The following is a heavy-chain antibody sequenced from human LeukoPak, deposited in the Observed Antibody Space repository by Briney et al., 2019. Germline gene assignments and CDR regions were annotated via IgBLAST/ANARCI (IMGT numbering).Heavy chain of an antibody. CDR1: GFTFSSYA. D-gene: IGHD3-10*01. CDR2: ISGSGGST. J-gene: IGHJ4*02. CDR3: AKVMYYYGSGVLDY. V-gene: IGHV3-23*01. Sequence: AGGSLRLSCAAPGFTFSSYAMSWVRQAPGKGLEWVSAISGSGGSTYYADSVKGRFTISRDNSKNTLYLQMNSLRAEDTAVYYCAKVMYYYGSGVLDYWGQGTLVTVSS.